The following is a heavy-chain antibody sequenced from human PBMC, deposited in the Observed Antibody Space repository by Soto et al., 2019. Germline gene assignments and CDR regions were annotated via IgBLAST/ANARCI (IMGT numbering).Heavy chain of an antibody. Sequence: QVQLVESGGGVVQPGRSLRLSCAASGFTFSSYGMHWFRQAPGKGLEWVAVIWYDGSNKYYADSVKGRFTISRDNSKNTLYLQMNSLRAEDTAVYYCARGPGSGSYYSPIDYWGQGTLVTVSS. V-gene: IGHV3-33*01. J-gene: IGHJ4*02. CDR1: GFTFSSYG. CDR3: ARGPGSGSYYSPIDY. CDR2: IWYDGSNK. D-gene: IGHD1-26*01.